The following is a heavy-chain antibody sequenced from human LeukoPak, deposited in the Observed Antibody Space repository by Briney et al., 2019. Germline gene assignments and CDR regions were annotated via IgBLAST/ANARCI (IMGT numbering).Heavy chain of an antibody. CDR1: GFTFSDYY. V-gene: IGHV3-11*04. D-gene: IGHD3-10*01. Sequence: GGSLRLSCAASGFTFSDYYMSWIRQAPGKGLEWVSYISSSGSTIYYADSVKGRFTISRDNSKNTLYLQMSGLRPEDTAVYFCAKDWGNKFASGSSYLDSWGQGTLVTVSS. CDR2: ISSSGSTI. J-gene: IGHJ4*02. CDR3: AKDWGNKFASGSSYLDS.